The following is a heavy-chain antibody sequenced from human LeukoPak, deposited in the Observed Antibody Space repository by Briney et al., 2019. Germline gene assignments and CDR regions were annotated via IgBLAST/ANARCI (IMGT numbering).Heavy chain of an antibody. D-gene: IGHD1-26*01. CDR2: IYHSGST. CDR1: GYSISSCYY. CDR3: ARWEYEREFDP. V-gene: IGHV4-38-2*02. J-gene: IGHJ5*02. Sequence: SETLSLTCTVSGYSISSCYYCCWRRQPPQEVVGWIWSIYHSGSTYYTPSLKSRVTISVDPSNNPVSLQLSSVTAANTAVYYCARWEYEREFDPWGQGTLVTVSS.